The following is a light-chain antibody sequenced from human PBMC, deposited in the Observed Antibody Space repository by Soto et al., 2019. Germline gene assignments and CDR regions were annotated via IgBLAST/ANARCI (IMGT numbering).Light chain of an antibody. J-gene: IGKJ5*01. V-gene: IGKV3-11*01. CDR2: DVS. CDR3: QQRSNWIT. CDR1: QSVSSY. Sequence: EILLTQSPATLSLSLGERATLSCRASQSVSSYLAWYQQKPGQALRLLIYDVSNRAPGVPARFSGSGSGTDFTLTISSLEPEDFAIYYCQQRSNWITFGQGTRLEIE.